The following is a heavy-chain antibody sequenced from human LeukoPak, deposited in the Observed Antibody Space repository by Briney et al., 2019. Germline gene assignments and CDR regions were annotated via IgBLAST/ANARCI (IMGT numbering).Heavy chain of an antibody. CDR1: GGSLSSGGYY. V-gene: IGHV4-31*03. Sequence: SETLSLTCTVSGGSLSSGGYYWSWIRQHPGKGLEWIGYIYYSGSTYYNPSLKSRVTISVDTSKNQFSLKLSSVTAADTAVYYCASAPLGNSFGYMAYWGQGALVTVSS. CDR2: IYYSGST. J-gene: IGHJ4*02. CDR3: ASAPLGNSFGYMAY. D-gene: IGHD5-18*01.